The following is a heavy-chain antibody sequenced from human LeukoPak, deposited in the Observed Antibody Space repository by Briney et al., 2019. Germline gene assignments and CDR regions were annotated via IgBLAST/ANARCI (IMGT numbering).Heavy chain of an antibody. V-gene: IGHV3-23*01. Sequence: LTGGSLRLSCVASGFSFSDSVMSWVRQAPGKGLEWLSAISGDADVTYYAASVKGRFTISRDNSWNTVYLQMNSLRAEDTATYYCAKVGCCSNNCFRTHDYWGQGALVTVSS. CDR2: ISGDADVT. CDR3: AKVGCCSNNCFRTHDY. D-gene: IGHD2-8*01. J-gene: IGHJ4*02. CDR1: GFSFSDSV.